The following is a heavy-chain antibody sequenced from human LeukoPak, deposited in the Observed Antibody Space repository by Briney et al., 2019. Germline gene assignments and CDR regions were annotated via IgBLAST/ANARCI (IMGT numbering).Heavy chain of an antibody. J-gene: IGHJ4*02. V-gene: IGHV1-2*02. Sequence: GASVKVSCKASGYNFIHYHFHWVRQAPGHGLEWIGWTNPRNGDVSYAQKFRGRVTMTRDTSISTAYLDLNGLTSDDTALYYCARDLVAAAGFWGQGTLVAVSS. CDR1: GYNFIHYH. CDR2: TNPRNGDV. CDR3: ARDLVAAAGF. D-gene: IGHD6-13*01.